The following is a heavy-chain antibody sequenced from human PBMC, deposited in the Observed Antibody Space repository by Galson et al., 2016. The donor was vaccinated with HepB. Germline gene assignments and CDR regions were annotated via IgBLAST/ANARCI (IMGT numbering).Heavy chain of an antibody. D-gene: IGHD6-19*01. CDR1: GFTFSGYE. CDR2: VGGGGGNT. Sequence: SLRLSCAASGFTFSGYEMTWVRQTPAKGLEWVSTVGGGGGNTHYADSVKGRFTISRDNSKNTLYLQMNSLKVEDTAVYFCVNDRASPLSSRGWLVHDSFDLWGNGTTVIVSS. V-gene: IGHV3-23*01. CDR3: VNDRASPLSSRGWLVHDSFDL. J-gene: IGHJ3*01.